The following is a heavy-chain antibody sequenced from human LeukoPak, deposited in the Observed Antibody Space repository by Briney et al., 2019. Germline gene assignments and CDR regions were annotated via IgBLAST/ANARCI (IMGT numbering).Heavy chain of an antibody. CDR3: ARGASTVVTPSPTLDH. D-gene: IGHD4-23*01. CDR1: GGSFSGYY. CDR2: INHSGST. Sequence: SETLSLTCAVYGGSFSGYYWSWIRQPPGKGLEWIGEINHSGSTNYNPSLKSRVTISVDTSKNQFSLKLSSVTAADTAVYYCARGASTVVTPSPTLDHWGQGTLVTVSS. J-gene: IGHJ4*02. V-gene: IGHV4-34*01.